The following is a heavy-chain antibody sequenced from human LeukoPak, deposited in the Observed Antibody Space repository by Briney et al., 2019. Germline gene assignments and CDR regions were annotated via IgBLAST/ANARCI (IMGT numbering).Heavy chain of an antibody. D-gene: IGHD3-10*01. V-gene: IGHV4-38-2*01. CDR2: IYHSGST. CDR1: GYSISSGYY. J-gene: IGHJ3*02. CDR3: ASTMVRAASDI. Sequence: PSETLSLTCAVSGYSISSGYYWGWIRQPPGKGLEWIGSIYHSGSTYYNPSPKSRVTISVDTSKNQFSLKLSSVTAADTAVYYCASTMVRAASDIWGQGTMVTVSS.